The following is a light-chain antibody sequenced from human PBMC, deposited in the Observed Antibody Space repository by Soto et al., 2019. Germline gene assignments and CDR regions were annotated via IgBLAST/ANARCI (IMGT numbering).Light chain of an antibody. V-gene: IGKV3-20*01. CDR3: QQYGSWT. Sequence: DIVLTQSPGTLSVSPGERATLSCRASQTISSNYLAWYQQKPGQPPSLLIYGTSSRATGIPDRFSGSGSGTDFTLTISRLEPEDSAIDYCQQYGSWTFGQGTKVEIK. J-gene: IGKJ1*01. CDR1: QTISSNY. CDR2: GTS.